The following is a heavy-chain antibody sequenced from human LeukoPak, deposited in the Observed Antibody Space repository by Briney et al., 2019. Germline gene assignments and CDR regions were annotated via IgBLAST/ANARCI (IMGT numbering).Heavy chain of an antibody. J-gene: IGHJ4*02. CDR1: GGSFSGYY. CDR2: IYYSGTT. Sequence: SETLSLTCAVYGGSFSGYYWSWIRQPPGNGLEWIGSIYYSGTTYYNPSLKSRVTISLETPKTQFSLKLTSVTAADTAVYYCAIVDIEATAIDYWGQGTLVTVSS. V-gene: IGHV4-34*01. D-gene: IGHD5-12*01. CDR3: AIVDIEATAIDY.